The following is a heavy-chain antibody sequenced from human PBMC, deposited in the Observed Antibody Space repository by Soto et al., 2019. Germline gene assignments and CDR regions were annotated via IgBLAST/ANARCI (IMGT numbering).Heavy chain of an antibody. CDR1: GGSISSYY. V-gene: IGHV4-59*01. J-gene: IGHJ4*02. CDR2: IYYSGST. CDR3: ARGTGYSGYDDY. Sequence: SETLSLTCTVSGGSISSYYWSWIRQPPGKGLEWIGYIYYSGSTNYNPSLKSRVTISVDTSKNQFSLKLSSVTAADTAVYYCARGTGYSGYDDYWGQGTLVTVSS. D-gene: IGHD5-12*01.